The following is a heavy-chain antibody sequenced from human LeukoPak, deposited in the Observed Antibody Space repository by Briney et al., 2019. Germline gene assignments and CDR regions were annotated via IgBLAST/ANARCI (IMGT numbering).Heavy chain of an antibody. J-gene: IGHJ6*03. CDR2: IHKNAIT. Sequence: GGSLRLSCAASGFTVSSNYMTWVRQAPGKGLEWVSVIHKNAITYYADTVKGRFTISRDNSKNTLYLQMNNLRADDTAVYYCAREDSSGWYPYYYYYMDVWGKGTTVTVSS. CDR1: GFTVSSNY. D-gene: IGHD6-19*01. V-gene: IGHV3-53*01. CDR3: AREDSSGWYPYYYYYMDV.